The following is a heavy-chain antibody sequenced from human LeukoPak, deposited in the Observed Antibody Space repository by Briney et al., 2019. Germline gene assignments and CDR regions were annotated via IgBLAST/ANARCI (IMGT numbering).Heavy chain of an antibody. J-gene: IGHJ4*02. CDR3: ARGDSSWPYYFDC. Sequence: SETLSLTCTVSGGSISSYYWNWIRQSPGKGLEWIGYIYYSGSTNYNPSLNSRVTISVDTSKNQFSLKLSSVTAADTAVYYCARGDSSWPYYFDCWGQGTLVTVSS. CDR2: IYYSGST. V-gene: IGHV4-59*01. D-gene: IGHD6-13*01. CDR1: GGSISSYY.